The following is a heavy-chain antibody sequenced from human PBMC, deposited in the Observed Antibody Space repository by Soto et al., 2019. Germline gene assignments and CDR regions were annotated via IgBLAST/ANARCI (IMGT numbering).Heavy chain of an antibody. CDR2: IYYSGST. Sequence: SETLSLTCTVSGGSISSGGYYWSWIRQHPGKGLEWIGYIYYSGSTYYNPSLKSRVTISVDTSKNQFSLKLSSVTAADTAVYYCASSPETYYDFWSGIAVPHYGMDVWGQGTTVIVSS. V-gene: IGHV4-31*03. J-gene: IGHJ6*02. CDR1: GGSISSGGYY. D-gene: IGHD3-3*01. CDR3: ASSPETYYDFWSGIAVPHYGMDV.